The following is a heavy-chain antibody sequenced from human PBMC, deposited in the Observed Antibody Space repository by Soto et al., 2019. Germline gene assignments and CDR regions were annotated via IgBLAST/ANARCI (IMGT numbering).Heavy chain of an antibody. D-gene: IGHD3-10*01. J-gene: IGHJ4*02. CDR2: IFYSGTT. CDR1: GGSISSGGYF. V-gene: IGHV4-31*03. CDR3: ARGGLY. Sequence: QVQLQESGPGLVKPSQTLSLTCTVSGGSISSGGYFWSWISQPPGKSLEWIWNIFYSGTTYYNPSLKSRVTISVDTSTDQSSLKLSSVTAADTAVYLCARGGLYWCQGTMVTVSS.